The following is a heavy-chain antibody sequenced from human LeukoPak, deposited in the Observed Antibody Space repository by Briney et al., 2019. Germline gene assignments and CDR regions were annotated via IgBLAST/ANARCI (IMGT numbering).Heavy chain of an antibody. J-gene: IGHJ4*02. CDR2: IWYDGSNK. Sequence: GGSLRLSCAASGFTFSSYGMHWVRQAPGKGLEWVAVIWYDGSNKYYADSVKGRFTISRDNSKETLYLQMNSLRAEDTAVYYCARGQLGLHYFDYWGQGALVTVSS. CDR3: ARGQLGLHYFDY. D-gene: IGHD6-13*01. CDR1: GFTFSSYG. V-gene: IGHV3-33*01.